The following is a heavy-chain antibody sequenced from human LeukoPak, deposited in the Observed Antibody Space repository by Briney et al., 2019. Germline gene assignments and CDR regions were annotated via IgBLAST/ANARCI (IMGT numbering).Heavy chain of an antibody. CDR3: ARDRGAYYYGSGSFFDY. CDR1: GYTFTSYG. D-gene: IGHD3-10*01. J-gene: IGHJ4*02. CDR2: ISAYNGNT. V-gene: IGHV1-18*01. Sequence: ASVKVSCKASGYTFTSYGISWVRQARGQGLEWMGWISAYNGNTNYAQKLQGRVTMTTDTSTSTAYMELRSLRSDDTAVYYCARDRGAYYYGSGSFFDYWGQGTLVTVSS.